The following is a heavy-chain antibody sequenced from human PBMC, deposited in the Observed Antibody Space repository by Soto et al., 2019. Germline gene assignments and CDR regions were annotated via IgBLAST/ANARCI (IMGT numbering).Heavy chain of an antibody. V-gene: IGHV1-8*01. CDR2: MNPNSGNT. D-gene: IGHD6-13*01. J-gene: IGHJ6*02. CDR3: ARRGYSSSWYYYYYYGMDV. CDR1: GYTFTSYD. Sequence: QVQLVQSGAEVKKPGASVKVSCKASGYTFTSYDINWVRQATGQGLEWMGWMNPNSGNTGYAQKFQGSGTMTRNTSISTAYRELSSLRSEDTAVYYCARRGYSSSWYYYYYYGMDVWGQGTTVTVSS.